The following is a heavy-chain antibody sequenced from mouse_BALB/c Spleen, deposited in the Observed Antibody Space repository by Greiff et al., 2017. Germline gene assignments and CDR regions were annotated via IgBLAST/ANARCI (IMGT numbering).Heavy chain of an antibody. CDR1: GYSFSSSW. D-gene: IGHD2-3*01. CDR3: AREKIYDGYWAWFAY. CDR2: IYPGDGDT. Sequence: QVQLQQSGPELVKPGASVKISCKASGYSFSSSWMTWVKQRPGQGLEWIGRIYPGDGDTNYNGKFKGKATLTADKSSSTAYMQLSSLTSVDSAVYFCAREKIYDGYWAWFAYWGQGTLVTVSA. V-gene: IGHV1-82*01. J-gene: IGHJ3*01.